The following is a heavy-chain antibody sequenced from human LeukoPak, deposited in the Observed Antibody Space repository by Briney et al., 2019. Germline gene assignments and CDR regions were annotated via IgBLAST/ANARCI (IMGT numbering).Heavy chain of an antibody. Sequence: ASVTVSCKASGGTFSSYAISWVRQPPGQGLEWMGGIIPIFGTANYAQKFQGRVTITADKSTSTAYVELRSLRSEDTAGYYGARGGAYYGSWIRSPNDYWGQGTLVTVSS. V-gene: IGHV1-69*06. J-gene: IGHJ4*02. CDR3: ARGGAYYGSWIRSPNDY. D-gene: IGHD3-10*01. CDR1: GGTFSSYA. CDR2: IIPIFGTA.